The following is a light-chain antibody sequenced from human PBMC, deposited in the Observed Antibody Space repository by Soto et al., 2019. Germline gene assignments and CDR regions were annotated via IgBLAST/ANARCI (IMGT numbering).Light chain of an antibody. CDR3: QHYGYPQWT. J-gene: IGKJ1*01. Sequence: EIVWTQSPGTLSLSPGERATVACRSSQSVSSSYLAWYQQKPGQAPRLLIYGASNRATGIPDRFSGSGSGTDFTLTISRLEPEDFAVYYCQHYGYPQWTFGQGTKVDI. CDR2: GAS. V-gene: IGKV3-20*01. CDR1: QSVSSSY.